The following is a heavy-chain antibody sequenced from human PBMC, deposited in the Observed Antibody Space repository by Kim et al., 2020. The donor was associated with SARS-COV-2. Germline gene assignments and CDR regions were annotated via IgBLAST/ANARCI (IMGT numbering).Heavy chain of an antibody. CDR3: ARDLVVVAATVFDP. D-gene: IGHD2-15*01. Sequence: SVKVSCKASGGTFSSYAISWVRQAPGQGLEWMGGIIPIFGTANYAQKFQGRVTITADESTSTAYMELSSLRSEDTAVYYFARDLVVVAATVFDPWGQGTLVTVSS. J-gene: IGHJ5*02. CDR2: IIPIFGTA. V-gene: IGHV1-69*13. CDR1: GGTFSSYA.